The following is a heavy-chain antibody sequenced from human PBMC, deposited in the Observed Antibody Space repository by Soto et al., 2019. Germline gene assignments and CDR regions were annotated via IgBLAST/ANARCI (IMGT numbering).Heavy chain of an antibody. J-gene: IGHJ6*02. D-gene: IGHD3-9*01. CDR1: GFTFSSYA. CDR2: ISGSGGST. Sequence: PGGSLRLSCAASGFTFSSYAMSWVRQAPGKGLEWVSAISGSGGSTYYADSVKGRFTISRDNSKNTLYLQMNSLRAEDTAVYYCAKGIFTRTYYDILTGFNYGMDVWGQGTTVTVSS. V-gene: IGHV3-23*01. CDR3: AKGIFTRTYYDILTGFNYGMDV.